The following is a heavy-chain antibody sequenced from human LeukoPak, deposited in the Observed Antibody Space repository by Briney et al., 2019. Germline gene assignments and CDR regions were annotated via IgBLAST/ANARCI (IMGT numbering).Heavy chain of an antibody. Sequence: GKSLRLSCAASGFMFSRSDIHWVRQAPGKGLAWVAVIWHDRSDTYGSNKYYADSVKGRFAISRDNSKNTVYLQMNSLKVEDTAVYYCAKDGTCSGDCYGWFDPWGQGALVTVSS. J-gene: IGHJ5*02. CDR1: GFMFSRSD. V-gene: IGHV3-33*06. CDR3: AKDGTCSGDCYGWFDP. CDR2: IWHDRSDTYGSNK. D-gene: IGHD2-21*02.